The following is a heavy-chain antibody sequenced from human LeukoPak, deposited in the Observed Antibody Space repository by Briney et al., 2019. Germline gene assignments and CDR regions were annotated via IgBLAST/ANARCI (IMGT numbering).Heavy chain of an antibody. CDR1: GFTFSSYS. Sequence: PGGSLRLSCAASGFTFSSYSMNWVRQAPGKGLEWVSSISSSSSYIYYADSVRGRFTISRDNSKNILYLQMNILRAEDTALYYCAKVADVYSVYYFDSWGPGTLVTVSS. J-gene: IGHJ4*02. CDR2: ISSSSSYI. CDR3: AKVADVYSVYYFDS. V-gene: IGHV3-21*04. D-gene: IGHD2-21*01.